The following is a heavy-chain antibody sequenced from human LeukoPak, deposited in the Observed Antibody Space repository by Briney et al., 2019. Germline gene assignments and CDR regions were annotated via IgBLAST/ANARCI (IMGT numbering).Heavy chain of an antibody. J-gene: IGHJ4*02. V-gene: IGHV4-34*01. CDR1: GGSFSGYY. CDR2: INHSGST. CDR3: ARENYFDSTAYLD. D-gene: IGHD3-22*01. Sequence: PSETLSLTCAVYGGSFSGYYWSWIRQPPGKGLEWIGEINHSGSTNYNPSLKSRVTTSVDTSKNQFSLKLTSVTAADTAIYYCARENYFDSTAYLDWGQGTLVTVSS.